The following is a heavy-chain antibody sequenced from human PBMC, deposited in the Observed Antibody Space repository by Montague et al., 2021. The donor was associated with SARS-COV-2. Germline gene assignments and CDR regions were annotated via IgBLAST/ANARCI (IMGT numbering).Heavy chain of an antibody. CDR2: IYPGDSDT. J-gene: IGHJ6*03. CDR1: GYSFTSYW. V-gene: IGHV5-51*01. Sequence: QSGAEVKKPGESLKISCKGSGYSFTSYWIGWVRQMPGKGLEWMGXIYPGDSDTRYSPSFQGQVTISADKSISTAYLQWSSLKASDTAMYYCARHQGYYDFWSGYHYYMDVWGKGTTVTVSS. D-gene: IGHD3-3*01. CDR3: ARHQGYYDFWSGYHYYMDV.